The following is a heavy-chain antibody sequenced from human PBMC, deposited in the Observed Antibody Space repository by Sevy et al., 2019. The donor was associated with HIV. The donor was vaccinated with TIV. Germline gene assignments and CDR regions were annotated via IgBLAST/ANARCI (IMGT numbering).Heavy chain of an antibody. V-gene: IGHV3-15*01. CDR1: GFTFTNAW. Sequence: GGSLRLSCEASGFTFTNAWMIWIRQGPGKRLEWVGRIKSRADGGTTDYAASVKGRFTISRDDSKDTMYLQMNDLKMQDTAVYYCSYPRLGLSTNGGDYPDYWGQGTLVTVSS. J-gene: IGHJ4*02. CDR2: IKSRADGGTT. D-gene: IGHD2-21*01. CDR3: SYPRLGLSTNGGDYPDY.